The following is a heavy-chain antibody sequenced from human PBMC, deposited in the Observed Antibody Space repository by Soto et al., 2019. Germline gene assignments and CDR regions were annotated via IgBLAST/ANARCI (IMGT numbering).Heavy chain of an antibody. J-gene: IGHJ4*02. D-gene: IGHD4-17*01. Sequence: ASETLSLTYTVSDDSISSSTYYRGCIRRPPGKGLEWIATIFSTGTTHYNPSLRSRVTISVDTSKNQFSLTVRSVTATDTATYYCARHDYGDGFSYWGQGSQGTVSS. V-gene: IGHV4-39*01. CDR3: ARHDYGDGFSY. CDR2: IFSTGTT. CDR1: DDSISSSTYY.